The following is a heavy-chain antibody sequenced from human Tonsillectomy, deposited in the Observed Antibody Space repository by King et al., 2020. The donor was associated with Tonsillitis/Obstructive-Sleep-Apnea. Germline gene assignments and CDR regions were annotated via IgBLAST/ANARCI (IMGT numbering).Heavy chain of an antibody. D-gene: IGHD4-11*01. Sequence: QLVQSGGGVVQPGRSLRLSCAASGFTFSSYAMHWVRQAPGKGLEWVAVISYDGSNKYYADSVKGRFTISRDNSKNTLYLQMNSLRAEDTAVYYCAREGGYSNYFDYWGQGTLVTVSS. J-gene: IGHJ4*02. CDR2: ISYDGSNK. V-gene: IGHV3-30*04. CDR1: GFTFSSYA. CDR3: AREGGYSNYFDY.